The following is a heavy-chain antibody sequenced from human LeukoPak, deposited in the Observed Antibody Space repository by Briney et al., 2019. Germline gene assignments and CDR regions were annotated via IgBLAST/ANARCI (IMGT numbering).Heavy chain of an antibody. CDR1: GFTFSSYS. Sequence: GGSLRLSCAASGFTFSSYSMNWVRQAPGKGLEWVSSISSSSSYIYYADSVNGRFTISRDNAKNSLYLQMNSLRAEDTAVYYCARAERITMVPVDYYYYGMDVWGQGTTVTVSS. CDR3: ARAERITMVPVDYYYYGMDV. D-gene: IGHD3-10*01. CDR2: ISSSSSYI. V-gene: IGHV3-21*01. J-gene: IGHJ6*02.